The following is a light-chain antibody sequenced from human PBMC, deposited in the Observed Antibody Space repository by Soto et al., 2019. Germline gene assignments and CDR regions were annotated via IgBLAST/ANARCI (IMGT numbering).Light chain of an antibody. J-gene: IGLJ2*01. CDR2: RDT. CDR3: QVWDSSTGL. V-gene: IGLV3-9*01. Sequence: SYELTQPLSVSVALGQTARITCGGNNTGSNIVHWYQQRPGQAPVLVIYRDTNRPSGIPERFSGSNSGNTATLTISRAQAGDEADYYCQVWDSSTGLFGGGTKLTVL. CDR1: NTGSNI.